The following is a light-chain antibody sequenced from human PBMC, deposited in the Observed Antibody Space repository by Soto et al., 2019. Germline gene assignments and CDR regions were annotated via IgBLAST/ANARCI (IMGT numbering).Light chain of an antibody. Sequence: QSVLTQPPSASGSPGQSVTISCTGTSSDVGGYNFVSWFQQSPAKAPKLMIYEVNKRPSGVPDRFSGSKSGNTASLTVSGLQAEDEADYYCNSYAGSNNFVVFGGGTKLTVL. CDR3: NSYAGSNNFVV. CDR1: SSDVGGYNF. V-gene: IGLV2-8*01. J-gene: IGLJ2*01. CDR2: EVN.